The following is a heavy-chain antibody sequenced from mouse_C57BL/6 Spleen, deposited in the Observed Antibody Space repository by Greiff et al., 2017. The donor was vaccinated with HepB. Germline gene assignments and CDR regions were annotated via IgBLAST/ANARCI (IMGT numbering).Heavy chain of an antibody. CDR2: ISYSGST. V-gene: IGHV3-1*01. Sequence: EVKLEESGPGMVKPSQSLSLTCTVTSYSITSGYDWHWIRHFPGNNLEWMGYISYSGSTNYNPSLKSRISITHDTSKNHFFLKLNSVTTEDTATYYCARKEIYYGNSWYFDVWGTGTTVTVSS. D-gene: IGHD2-1*01. CDR1: SYSITSGYD. CDR3: ARKEIYYGNSWYFDV. J-gene: IGHJ1*03.